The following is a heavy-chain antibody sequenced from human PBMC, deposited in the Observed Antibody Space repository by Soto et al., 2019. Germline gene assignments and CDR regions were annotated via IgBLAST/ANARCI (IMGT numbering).Heavy chain of an antibody. CDR3: TRLGESKQQLAPYYYYGMDV. CDR2: IRSKANSYAT. CDR1: GFTFSGSA. D-gene: IGHD6-13*01. J-gene: IGHJ6*02. Sequence: GGSLRLSCAASGFTFSGSAMHWVRQASGKGLEWVGRIRSKANSYATAYAASVKGSFTISRDDSKSTAYLQMNSLKTEDTAVYYCTRLGESKQQLAPYYYYGMDVWGQGTTVTVSS. V-gene: IGHV3-73*01.